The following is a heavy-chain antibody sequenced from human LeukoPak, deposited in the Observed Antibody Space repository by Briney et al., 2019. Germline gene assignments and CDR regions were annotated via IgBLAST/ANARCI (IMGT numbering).Heavy chain of an antibody. CDR2: INPDSGGT. J-gene: IGHJ4*02. CDR1: AYTFTGYY. D-gene: IGHD6-19*01. CDR3: AREGSGWYGNFDY. Sequence: ASVKVSCKASAYTFTGYYMHWVRQAPGQGLEWMGWINPDSGGTNYAQKFQGRVTMTRDTSISTAYMEVSRLRSDDTAVYYCAREGSGWYGNFDYWGQGTLVTASS. V-gene: IGHV1-2*02.